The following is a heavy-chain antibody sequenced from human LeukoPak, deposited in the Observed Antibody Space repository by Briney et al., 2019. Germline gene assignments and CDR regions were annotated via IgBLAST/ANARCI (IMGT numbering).Heavy chain of an antibody. CDR1: GGSISSSSYY. Sequence: SETLSLTCTVAGGSISSSSYYWGWIRQPPGKGLEWIGSIYYSGSTYYNPSLKSRVTISVDTSKNQFSLKLSSVPAADTAVYYCARQWFGELLYFDYWGQGALVTVSS. J-gene: IGHJ4*02. CDR3: ARQWFGELLYFDY. CDR2: IYYSGST. V-gene: IGHV4-39*01. D-gene: IGHD3-10*01.